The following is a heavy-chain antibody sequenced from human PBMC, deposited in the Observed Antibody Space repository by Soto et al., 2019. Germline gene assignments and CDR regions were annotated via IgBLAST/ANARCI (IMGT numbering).Heavy chain of an antibody. CDR1: GFSFSNFP. Sequence: QVQLVESGGGVVQPGGSLRLSCAASGFSFSNFPMHWFRQAPGKGLEWVAVMSFDGITTYYADSVKGRFTVSRDNSQNTLYLRVNSLRDEDTDVYFCAREGTDAFRSSWHFDYWGQGTLVTVSS. J-gene: IGHJ4*02. CDR3: AREGTDAFRSSWHFDY. CDR2: MSFDGITT. D-gene: IGHD3-3*01. V-gene: IGHV3-30-3*01.